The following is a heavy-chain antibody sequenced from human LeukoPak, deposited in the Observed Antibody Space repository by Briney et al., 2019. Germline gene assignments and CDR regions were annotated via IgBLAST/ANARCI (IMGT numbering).Heavy chain of an antibody. Sequence: PGGSLRLSCAASGFTVSSNYMSWVRQAPGKGLEWVSVIYSGGSTYYADSVKGRFTISRDNSKNTLYLQMNSLRAEDTAVYYCARGIRYDFWSGYWLDPWGQGTLVTVSS. J-gene: IGHJ5*02. V-gene: IGHV3-53*01. CDR3: ARGIRYDFWSGYWLDP. CDR2: IYSGGST. D-gene: IGHD3-3*01. CDR1: GFTVSSNY.